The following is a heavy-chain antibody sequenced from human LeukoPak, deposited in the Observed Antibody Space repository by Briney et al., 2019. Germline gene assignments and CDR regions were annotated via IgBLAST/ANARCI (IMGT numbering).Heavy chain of an antibody. J-gene: IGHJ4*02. CDR3: VRDLGGRSGH. V-gene: IGHV3-74*01. Sequence: GGSLRLSCAASGFTFSSNWMRWVRQAPGKGLMWVSRINEDGSTTNYADSVKGRSTIFRDNAKNTLYLQMNSLRAEDTAVYYCVRDLGGRSGHWGQGTLVTVSS. D-gene: IGHD1-26*01. CDR1: GFTFSSNW. CDR2: INEDGSTT.